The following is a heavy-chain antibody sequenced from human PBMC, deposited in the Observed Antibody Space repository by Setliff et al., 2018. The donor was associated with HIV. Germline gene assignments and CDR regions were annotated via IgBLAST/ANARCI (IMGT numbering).Heavy chain of an antibody. D-gene: IGHD3-16*01. J-gene: IGHJ6*03. CDR3: ARGLGVRHGPHCYMDV. Sequence: ASVKVSCKASGYTFSNYAVNWVRQAPGQGLEWMGYINTNSGNPTYAQGFTGRFVFSLDTSVSTAYLQISSLKAEDTAVYYCARGLGVRHGPHCYMDVWGKGTTVTVSS. V-gene: IGHV7-4-1*02. CDR2: INTNSGNP. CDR1: GYTFSNYA.